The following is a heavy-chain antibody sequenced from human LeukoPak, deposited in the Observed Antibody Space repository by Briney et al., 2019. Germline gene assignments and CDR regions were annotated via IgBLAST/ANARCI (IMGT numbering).Heavy chain of an antibody. CDR1: GGSITSYY. V-gene: IGHV4-59*08. J-gene: IGHJ4*02. CDR3: ARHSIASDGARLFDY. CDR2: LYYSGYS. Sequence: PAETLSLTCTVSGGSITSYYWAWLRQPPGKGLEWIGYLYYSGYSNYNPSLKSRVSMSVDTSKNQFSLKLTSVTAADTAVYYCARHSIASDGARLFDYWGRGTLVTVSS. D-gene: IGHD2-21*01.